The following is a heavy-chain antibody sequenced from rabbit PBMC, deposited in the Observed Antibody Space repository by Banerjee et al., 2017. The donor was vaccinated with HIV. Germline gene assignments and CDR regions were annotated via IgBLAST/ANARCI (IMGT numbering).Heavy chain of an antibody. CDR3: ARVSGVDCFNL. J-gene: IGHJ4*01. Sequence: QEQLEESGGDLVQPGASLTLTCTASGFSFTSSYYMCWVRQAPGKGLEWIACINAGSSGRTYYASWAKGRFTISKTSSTTVTLQMTGLTVADTATYFCARVSGVDCFNLWGPGTLVTVS. CDR1: GFSFTSSYY. V-gene: IGHV1S45*01. D-gene: IGHD1-1*01. CDR2: INAGSSGRT.